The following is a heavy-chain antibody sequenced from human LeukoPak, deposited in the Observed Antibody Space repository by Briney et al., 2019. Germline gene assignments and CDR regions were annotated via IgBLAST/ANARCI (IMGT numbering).Heavy chain of an antibody. CDR3: TRWARYRSGGSCYSWFDP. CDR2: MNLDGSEE. V-gene: IGHV3-7*01. D-gene: IGHD2-15*01. Sequence: PGGSLRLSCAASGFTFSSYWMSWVRQAPGKGLEWVSNMNLDGSEEYYVDSVKGRFTISRDNAKNSLYLQMNSLRVDDTAVYYCTRWARYRSGGSCYSWFDPWGQGTLVTVYS. CDR1: GFTFSSYW. J-gene: IGHJ5*02.